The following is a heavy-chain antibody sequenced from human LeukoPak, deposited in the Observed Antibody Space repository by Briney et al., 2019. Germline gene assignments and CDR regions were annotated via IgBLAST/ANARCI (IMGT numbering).Heavy chain of an antibody. CDR3: ESKGGQQLADFDY. CDR2: IYYSGST. V-gene: IGHV4-59*01. D-gene: IGHD6-6*01. CDR1: GGSISSYY. J-gene: IGHJ4*02. Sequence: SETLSLTCTVSGGSISSYYWSWIRQPPGKGLEWIGYIYYSGSTNYNPSLKSRVTISVDTSKSQFSMKLSSVTAADTDVYYCESKGGQQLADFDYWGQGTLVTVYS.